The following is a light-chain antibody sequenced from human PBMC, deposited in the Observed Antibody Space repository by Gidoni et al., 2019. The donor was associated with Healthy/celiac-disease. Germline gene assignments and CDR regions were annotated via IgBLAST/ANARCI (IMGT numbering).Light chain of an antibody. J-gene: IGKJ3*01. CDR3: QQYGSSPR. V-gene: IGKV3-20*01. CDR1: QSVSSSY. CDR2: GAS. Sequence: ELVLTQSPGTLSLSPGERATLSCRASQSVSSSYLAWYQQKPGQAPRLLIYGASSRATGIPDRFSGSGSGTDFTLTISRLEPEDFAVYYCQQYGSSPRFGPXTKVDIK.